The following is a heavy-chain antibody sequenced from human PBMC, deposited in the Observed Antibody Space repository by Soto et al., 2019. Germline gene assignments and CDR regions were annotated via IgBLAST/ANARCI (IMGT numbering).Heavy chain of an antibody. V-gene: IGHV1-69*12. CDR3: ARPKRGSGYGKGGWNYYYYGMDV. CDR1: GGTFSSYA. D-gene: IGHD5-12*01. J-gene: IGHJ6*02. CDR2: IIPIFGTA. Sequence: QVQLVQSGAEVKKPGSSVKVSCKASGGTFSSYAISWVRQAPGQGLEWMGGIIPIFGTANYAQKFQGRVTLTADESTSTAYMELSSLRSEDAAVYSCARPKRGSGYGKGGWNYYYYGMDVWGQGTTVTVSS.